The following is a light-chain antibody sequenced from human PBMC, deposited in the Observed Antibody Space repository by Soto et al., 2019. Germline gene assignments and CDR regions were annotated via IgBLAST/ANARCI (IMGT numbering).Light chain of an antibody. J-gene: IGKJ2*01. Sequence: EIVLTHSPGTLSLSPGERATLSCRASQRVSSNVAWYQQKPGQAPRLLIYGASTRATGIPARFSGSGSETEFTLTISSLQSEDFAVYYCQQYNNWPPYTFGQGTKVDIK. V-gene: IGKV3-15*01. CDR1: QRVSSN. CDR2: GAS. CDR3: QQYNNWPPYT.